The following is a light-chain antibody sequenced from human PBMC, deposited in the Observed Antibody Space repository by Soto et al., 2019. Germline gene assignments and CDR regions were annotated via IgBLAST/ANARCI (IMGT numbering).Light chain of an antibody. Sequence: DIQMTQSPSSLSASVGDRVTMTCRASQDIRNYLAWFQKKPGKAPKSLIYEASSLQSGVPSRFSGSGSGTDFTLTISSLQPEDFATYYCQDYSRYPLTFGGGTKVEIK. CDR3: QDYSRYPLT. J-gene: IGKJ4*01. CDR1: QDIRNY. CDR2: EAS. V-gene: IGKV1-16*01.